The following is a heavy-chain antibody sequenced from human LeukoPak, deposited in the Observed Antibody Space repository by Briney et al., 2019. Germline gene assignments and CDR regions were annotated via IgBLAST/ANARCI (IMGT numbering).Heavy chain of an antibody. CDR2: IKQDGSEK. Sequence: GGSLRLSSAASGFTFSSYWMSWVHQAPGKGLEWVANIKQDGSEKYYVDSVKGRFTISRDNAKNSLYLQMSSLRAEDTAVYYCARDSSGSLYFDPWGQGTLVTVSS. CDR3: ARDSSGSLYFDP. D-gene: IGHD1-26*01. J-gene: IGHJ5*02. CDR1: GFTFSSYW. V-gene: IGHV3-7*01.